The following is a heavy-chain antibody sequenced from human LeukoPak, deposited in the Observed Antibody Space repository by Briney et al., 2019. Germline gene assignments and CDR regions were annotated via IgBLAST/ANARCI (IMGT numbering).Heavy chain of an antibody. V-gene: IGHV4-34*01. D-gene: IGHD2-2*01. CDR1: GGSFSGYY. CDR2: INHSGST. CDR3: ARALRGYCSSTSCFHFDY. J-gene: IGHJ4*02. Sequence: PETLSLTCAVYGGSFSGYYWSWIRQPPGKGLEWIGEINHSGSTNYNPSLKSRVTISVDTSKNQFSLKLSSVTAADTAVYYCARALRGYCSSTSCFHFDYWGQGTLVTVSS.